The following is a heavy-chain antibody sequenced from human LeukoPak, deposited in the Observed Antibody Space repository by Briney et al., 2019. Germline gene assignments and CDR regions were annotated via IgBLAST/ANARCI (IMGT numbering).Heavy chain of an antibody. CDR2: IIPIFGTA. CDR1: GVTFSSYA. J-gene: IGHJ4*02. Sequence: SVKVSCKASGVTFSSYAISWVRQAPGQGLEWMGGIIPIFGTANYAQKFQGRVTITADESTSTAYMELSSLRSEDTAGYYCARVGYCSRGVCYNYDYWGQGTQVTVSS. D-gene: IGHD2-8*01. V-gene: IGHV1-69*13. CDR3: ARVGYCSRGVCYNYDY.